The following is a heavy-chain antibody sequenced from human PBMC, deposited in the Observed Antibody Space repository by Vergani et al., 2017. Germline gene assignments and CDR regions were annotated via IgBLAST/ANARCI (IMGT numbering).Heavy chain of an antibody. CDR3: ARRREYSYKNSYYYYYMDV. V-gene: IGHV3-33*01. CDR2: IWYDGSNK. J-gene: IGHJ6*03. Sequence: QVQLVESGGGVVQPGRSLRLSCAASGFTFSSYGMHWVRQAPGKGLEWVAVIWYDGSNKYYADSVKGRFTISRDNSNNTLYLQMNSLRAEDTAVYYCARRREYSYKNSYYYYYMDVWGKGTTVTVSS. CDR1: GFTFSSYG. D-gene: IGHD5-18*01.